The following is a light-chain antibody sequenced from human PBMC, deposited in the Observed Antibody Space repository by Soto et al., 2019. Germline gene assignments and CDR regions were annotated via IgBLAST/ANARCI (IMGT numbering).Light chain of an antibody. CDR2: EVS. Sequence: QSALTQPPSASGSPGQSVTISCTVTSSDLGGSDYVSWYQHHPGQAPQLIIYEVSERYSGVPVRFSGSKSRKTASLTVSGLHAEDEAYYCGRSYGGHTKYVFGTGTKLTVL. J-gene: IGLJ1*01. CDR3: RSYGGHTKYV. CDR1: SSDLGGSDY. V-gene: IGLV2-8*01.